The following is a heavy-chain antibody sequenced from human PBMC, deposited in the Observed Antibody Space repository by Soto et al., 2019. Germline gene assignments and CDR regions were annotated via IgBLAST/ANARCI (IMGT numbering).Heavy chain of an antibody. CDR1: GGTFNSFA. CDR2: ITPIVGTV. J-gene: IGHJ5*02. D-gene: IGHD2-15*01. V-gene: IGHV1-69*01. Sequence: QVQLVQSGAEVKKPGSSLKVSCKASGGTFNSFAFSWVRQAPGQGLEWMGGITPIVGTVNYAPKFQGRVTITADESTSKAHMELSSLRYEDTAVYYCARGHCIGGSCYSVVWWFDTWGQGTLVTVSS. CDR3: ARGHCIGGSCYSVVWWFDT.